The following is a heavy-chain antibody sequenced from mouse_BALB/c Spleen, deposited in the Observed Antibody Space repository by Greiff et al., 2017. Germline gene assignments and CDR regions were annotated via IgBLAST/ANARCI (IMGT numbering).Heavy chain of an antibody. Sequence: EVQLQESGPGLVKPSQSLSLTCTVTGYSITSDYAWNWIRQFPGNKLEWMGYISYSGSTSYNPSLKSRISITRDTSKNQFFLQLNSVTTEDTATYYCAREEDDYNLPGRFAYWGQGTLVTVSA. CDR2: ISYSGST. V-gene: IGHV3-2*02. D-gene: IGHD2-4*01. CDR1: GYSITSDYA. J-gene: IGHJ3*01. CDR3: AREEDDYNLPGRFAY.